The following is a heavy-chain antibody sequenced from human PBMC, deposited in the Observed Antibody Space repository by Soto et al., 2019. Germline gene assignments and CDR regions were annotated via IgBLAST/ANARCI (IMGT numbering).Heavy chain of an antibody. Sequence: QLQLQESGPGLVKPSETLSLTCTVSGGSISSSSYYWGWIRQPPGKGLEWIGSIYYSGSTYYNPSLKSRVTISVDTSKNQFSLKLSSVTTADTAVYYCARHGYHYYDSSGYYYDYGQGAFDIWGQGTMVTVSS. CDR2: IYYSGST. D-gene: IGHD3-22*01. V-gene: IGHV4-39*01. J-gene: IGHJ3*02. CDR1: GGSISSSSYY. CDR3: ARHGYHYYDSSGYYYDYGQGAFDI.